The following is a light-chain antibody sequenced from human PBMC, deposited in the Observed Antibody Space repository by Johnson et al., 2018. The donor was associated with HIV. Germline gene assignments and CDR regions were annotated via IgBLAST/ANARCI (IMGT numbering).Light chain of an antibody. CDR3: GTWDSSLSAGV. V-gene: IGLV1-51*01. Sequence: QSVLTQPPSVSAAPGQKVTISCSGSSSNIGNNYVYWYQQLPGTAPKLLIYDNNKRPTGIPDRFSGSKSGTSATLGITGLQTGDEADYYCGTWDSSLSAGVFGTGTKVTVI. CDR2: DNN. J-gene: IGLJ1*01. CDR1: SSNIGNNY.